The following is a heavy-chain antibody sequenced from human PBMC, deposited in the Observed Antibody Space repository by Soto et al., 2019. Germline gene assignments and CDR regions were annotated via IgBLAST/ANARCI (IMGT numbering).Heavy chain of an antibody. CDR3: ARDVLIVSVAGTVGIDY. CDR1: GFTFSSYA. J-gene: IGHJ4*02. Sequence: PGGSLRLSCAASGFTFSSYAMHWVRQSPGKGLEWVAVISYDGSNKYYADSVKGRFTISRDNSKNTLYLQMSSLRAEDTAVYYCARDVLIVSVAGTVGIDYWGQGTLVTVSS. D-gene: IGHD6-19*01. V-gene: IGHV3-30-3*01. CDR2: ISYDGSNK.